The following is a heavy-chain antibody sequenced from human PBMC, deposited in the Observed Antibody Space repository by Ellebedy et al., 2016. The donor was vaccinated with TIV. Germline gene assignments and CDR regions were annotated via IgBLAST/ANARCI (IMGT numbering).Heavy chain of an antibody. Sequence: PGGSLRLSCAASGFTVSNNYMRWVRQAPGKGLEWVSLIYSTGDTHYADFVKGRFTISRDNSNNTLYLQMNSLRAEDTAVYFCARTVAGGHSFDYWGQGTLVTVSS. CDR3: ARTVAGGHSFDY. CDR2: IYSTGDT. J-gene: IGHJ4*02. V-gene: IGHV3-66*01. D-gene: IGHD6-19*01. CDR1: GFTVSNNY.